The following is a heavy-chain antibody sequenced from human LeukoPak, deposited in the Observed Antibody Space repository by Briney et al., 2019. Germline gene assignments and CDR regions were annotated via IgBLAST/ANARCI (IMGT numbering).Heavy chain of an antibody. CDR2: ISYDGSNE. D-gene: IGHD1-26*01. J-gene: IGHJ4*02. CDR1: GFIFSSYA. CDR3: ASLGATGFDY. V-gene: IGHV3-30*04. Sequence: GGSLRLSCAASGFIFSSYAMHWVRQAPGKGLEWVAIISYDGSNEYHADSVKGRFTISRDNSKNTLYLQMNSLRIEDTAVYYCASLGATGFDYWGQGTLVTVSS.